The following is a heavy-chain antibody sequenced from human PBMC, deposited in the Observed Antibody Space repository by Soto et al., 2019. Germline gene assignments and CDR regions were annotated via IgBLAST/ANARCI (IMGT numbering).Heavy chain of an antibody. J-gene: IGHJ5*02. Sequence: GASVKVSCKVSGYTLTELSMHWVRQAPGKGLEWMGGFDPEDGETIYAQKFQGRVTMTEDTSTDTAYMELSSLRSEDTAVYYCATSPTRGVVVAALLPHWFDPWGQGTLVTVSS. CDR2: FDPEDGET. CDR1: GYTLTELS. V-gene: IGHV1-24*01. CDR3: ATSPTRGVVVAALLPHWFDP. D-gene: IGHD2-15*01.